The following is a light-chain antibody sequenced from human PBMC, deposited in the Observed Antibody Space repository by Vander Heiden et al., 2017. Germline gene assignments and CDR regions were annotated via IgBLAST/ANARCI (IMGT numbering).Light chain of an antibody. J-gene: IGKJ2*01. CDR2: DAS. CDR1: QDINNF. V-gene: IGKV1-33*01. Sequence: DIQMTRSPSSLPAPAGLRVRLTCHASQDINNFLNWYQQKPGRAPELLMYDASNLEIGVPSRFSGSGSGTDFTFTINSLQPEDGATYYCLHYDNLPFTFGQGTKVEIK. CDR3: LHYDNLPFT.